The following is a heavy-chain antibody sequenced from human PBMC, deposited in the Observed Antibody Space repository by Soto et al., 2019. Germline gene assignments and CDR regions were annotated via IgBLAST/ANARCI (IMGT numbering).Heavy chain of an antibody. CDR3: AKERWAAAGTPTLDY. J-gene: IGHJ4*02. CDR1: GFTFSSYA. D-gene: IGHD6-13*01. CDR2: ISGGTSST. Sequence: EVQLLESGGGLVQPGGSLRLSCAASGFTFSSYAMSWVRQAPGKGLEWVSAISGGTSSTYYADSVKGRFTISRDNSKKKRYKTINSTRAEDTAVYYCAKERWAAAGTPTLDYWGQGTLVTVSS. V-gene: IGHV3-23*01.